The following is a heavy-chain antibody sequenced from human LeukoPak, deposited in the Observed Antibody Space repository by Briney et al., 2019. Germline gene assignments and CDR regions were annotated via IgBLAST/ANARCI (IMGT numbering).Heavy chain of an antibody. CDR3: ARGGGMVAGPFDY. CDR2: INHRGST. V-gene: IGHV4-34*01. D-gene: IGHD6-19*01. CDR1: GFTFSSYL. J-gene: IGHJ4*02. Sequence: PGGSLRLSCAASGFTFSSYLMSWVRQAPGKGLEWIGEINHRGSTNYNPSLKSRVTISVDTSKNRFSLKLTSVTAADAAVYYCARGGGMVAGPFDYWGQGTLVTVSS.